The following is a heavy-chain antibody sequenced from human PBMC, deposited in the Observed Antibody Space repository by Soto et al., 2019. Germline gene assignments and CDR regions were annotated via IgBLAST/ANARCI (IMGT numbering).Heavy chain of an antibody. D-gene: IGHD3-10*02. CDR1: GFTFSDYY. CDR3: AREHYVRRTFAY. CDR2: ISSSGSTI. Sequence: QVQLVESGGGLVKPGGSLRLSCAASGFTFSDYYMSWIRQAPGKGLEWVSYISSSGSTIYYADSVKGRFTISRNNAKNSIFLQMKSLREEDKAVYFCAREHYVRRTFAYWGQGSLVTVSS. J-gene: IGHJ4*02. V-gene: IGHV3-11*01.